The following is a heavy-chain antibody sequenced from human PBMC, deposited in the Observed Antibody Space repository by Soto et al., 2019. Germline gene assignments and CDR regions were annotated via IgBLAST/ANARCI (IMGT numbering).Heavy chain of an antibody. J-gene: IGHJ4*02. CDR3: VRDSPIGSTFSGYDGIDY. Sequence: QVQLVQSGAEVKKPGSSVKVSCKTSGGTFSNDIITWVRQAPGQGLEWMGRIIPRLDTTNYAKKFQGRVTITADKSDGTAYIELNSLRSQDTAVYYCVRDSPIGSTFSGYDGIDYWGQGTLVTVSS. V-gene: IGHV1-69*08. D-gene: IGHD5-12*01. CDR1: GGTFSNDI. CDR2: IIPRLDTT.